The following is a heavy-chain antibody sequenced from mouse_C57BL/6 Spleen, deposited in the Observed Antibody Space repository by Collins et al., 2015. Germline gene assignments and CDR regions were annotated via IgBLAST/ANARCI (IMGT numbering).Heavy chain of an antibody. D-gene: IGHD1-1*01. Sequence: QVQLQQPGAELVRPGTSVKLSCKASGYTFTSYWMHWVKQRPGQGLEWIGVIDPSDSYTNYNQKFKGKATLTVDTSSSTAYMQLSSLTSEDSAVYYCARADYYGSSYGADYWYFDVWGTGTTVTVSS. CDR3: ARADYYGSSYGADYWYFDV. CDR2: IDPSDSYT. J-gene: IGHJ1*03. V-gene: IGHV1-59*01. CDR1: GYTFTSYW.